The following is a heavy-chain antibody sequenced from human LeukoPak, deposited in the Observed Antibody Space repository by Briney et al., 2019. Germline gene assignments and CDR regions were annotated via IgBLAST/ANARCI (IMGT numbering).Heavy chain of an antibody. CDR3: ARAEGGPATAIY. Sequence: PGGSLGLSCAASGFTFSDYYMSWIRQAPGRGLEWVSYISTGSSYTNYADSVKGRFTISRDNAKNSLYLQMNSLRAEDTALYYCARAEGGPATAIYWGQGTLVTVSS. CDR1: GFTFSDYY. D-gene: IGHD2-21*02. J-gene: IGHJ4*02. CDR2: ISTGSSYT. V-gene: IGHV3-11*05.